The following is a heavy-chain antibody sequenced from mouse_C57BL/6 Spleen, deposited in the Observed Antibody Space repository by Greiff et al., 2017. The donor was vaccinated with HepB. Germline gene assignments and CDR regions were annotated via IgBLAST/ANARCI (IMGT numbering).Heavy chain of an antibody. V-gene: IGHV1-62-2*01. CDR1: GYTFTEYT. D-gene: IGHD1-1*01. CDR2: FYPGSGSI. J-gene: IGHJ4*01. Sequence: QVQLQQSGAELVKPGASVKLSCKASGYTFTEYTIHWVKQRSGQGLEWIGWFYPGSGSIKYNEKFKDKATLTADKSSSTVYMELSRLTSEDSAVYFCARHEGDYGSPYYYAMDYWGQGTSVTVSS. CDR3: ARHEGDYGSPYYYAMDY.